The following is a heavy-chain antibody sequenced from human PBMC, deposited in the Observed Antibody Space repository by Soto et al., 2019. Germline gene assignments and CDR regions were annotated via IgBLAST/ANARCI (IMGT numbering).Heavy chain of an antibody. CDR2: IIASNGNT. D-gene: IGHD2-21*02. V-gene: IGHV1-3*01. J-gene: IGHJ4*02. CDR1: GYTFTNYA. CDR3: ARDRDDCFPYFDS. Sequence: ASVKVSCKATGYTFTNYAMHWVRQAPGQRLEWMGWIIASNGNTKYSQNFQGRVTITGDTSASTAYMELSSLRSEDTAVYYCARDRDDCFPYFDSWGQGTLVTVSS.